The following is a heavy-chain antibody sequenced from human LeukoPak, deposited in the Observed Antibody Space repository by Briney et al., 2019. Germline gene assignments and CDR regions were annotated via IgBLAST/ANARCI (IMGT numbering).Heavy chain of an antibody. D-gene: IGHD3-10*01. CDR1: GFTFSSYA. Sequence: PGGSLRLSCAASGFTFSSYAMHWVRQAPGKGLEWVAVISYDGSNKYYADSVKGRFTISRDNSKNTLYLQMNSLRAEDTAVYYCARAHAVVPFDYWGQGTLVTVSS. V-gene: IGHV3-30-3*01. CDR3: ARAHAVVPFDY. CDR2: ISYDGSNK. J-gene: IGHJ4*02.